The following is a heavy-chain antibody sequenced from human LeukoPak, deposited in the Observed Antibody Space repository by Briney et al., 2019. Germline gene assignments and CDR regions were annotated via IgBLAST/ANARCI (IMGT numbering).Heavy chain of an antibody. CDR3: AKDVGLIAGHTSDY. CDR2: ISGSGDTT. J-gene: IGHJ4*02. CDR1: GFPFSSYA. V-gene: IGHV3-23*01. Sequence: QPGGSLRLSCAASGFPFSSYALSWVRQAPGKGLEWVSAISGSGDTTYYADSVKGRFTISRANSKNTLYLQMNSLRAEDTALYYCAKDVGLIAGHTSDYWGQGTLVIVSS. D-gene: IGHD1-26*01.